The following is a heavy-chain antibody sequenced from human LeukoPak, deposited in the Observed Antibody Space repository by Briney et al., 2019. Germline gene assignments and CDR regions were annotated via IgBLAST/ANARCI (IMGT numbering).Heavy chain of an antibody. CDR1: GGSFSGYY. CDR2: INHSGST. Sequence: SETLSLTCAVYGGSFSGYYWSWIRQPPGKGLEWIGEINHSGSTIYNQSLKSRVTISVDTSKNQFSLNLNSVTAADTAVYYCARGGSSCTNGVCYTVEGVFYPRYFDYWGQGTLVTVSS. V-gene: IGHV4-34*01. D-gene: IGHD2-8*01. J-gene: IGHJ4*02. CDR3: ARGGSSCTNGVCYTVEGVFYPRYFDY.